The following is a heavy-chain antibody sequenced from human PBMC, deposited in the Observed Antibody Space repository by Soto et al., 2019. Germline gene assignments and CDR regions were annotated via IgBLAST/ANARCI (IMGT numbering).Heavy chain of an antibody. CDR1: GFTFSSYA. CDR2: ISYDGSNK. CDR3: ARDSPPMDV. J-gene: IGHJ6*02. Sequence: GGSLRLSCAASGFTFSSYAMHWVRQAPGKGLEWVAVISYDGSNKYYADSVKGRFTISRDNAKNSLYLQMNSLRAEDTAMYYCARDSPPMDVWGQGTTVTVSS. V-gene: IGHV3-30-3*01.